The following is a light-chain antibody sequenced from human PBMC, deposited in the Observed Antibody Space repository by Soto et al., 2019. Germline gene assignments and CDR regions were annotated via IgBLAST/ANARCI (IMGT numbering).Light chain of an antibody. J-gene: IGLJ2*01. CDR2: EGS. CDR1: SSDVGSYNL. V-gene: IGLV2-23*01. CDR3: CSYAGSSTAVV. Sequence: QSALTQPASVSGSPGQSITISCTGNSSDVGSYNLVSWYQQHPGKAPKLVIYEGSKRPSGVSNRFSGSKSGNTASLTISGLQAEDEADYYCCSYAGSSTAVVFGGGTKVTVL.